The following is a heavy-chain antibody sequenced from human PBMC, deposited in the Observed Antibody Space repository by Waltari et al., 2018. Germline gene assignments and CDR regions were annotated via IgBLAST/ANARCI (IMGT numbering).Heavy chain of an antibody. J-gene: IGHJ3*02. CDR1: GGSISSYY. Sequence: QVQLQESGPGLVKPSETLSLTCTVSGGSISSYYWSWIRQPPGKGLEWIGYIYYSGSTNYNPSLKSRVTISVDTSKNQFSLKLSSVTAADTAVYYCATVSTLRDAFDIWGQGTMVTVSS. CDR2: IYYSGST. CDR3: ATVSTLRDAFDI. V-gene: IGHV4-59*01. D-gene: IGHD3-16*01.